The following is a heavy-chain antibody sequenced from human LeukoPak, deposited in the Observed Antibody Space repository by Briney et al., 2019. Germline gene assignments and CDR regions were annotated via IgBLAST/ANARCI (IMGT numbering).Heavy chain of an antibody. CDR3: ARRVGFYGSGSLNYFDP. V-gene: IGHV4-39*02. CDR2: VFRTGST. Sequence: SETLSLTCTVSGVSIGSSSYYWGWIRQPPGKGLEWIGSVFRTGSTYYSASLKSRVSISVDTTKNHFALKVTSVTAADTAMYFCARRVGFYGSGSLNYFDPWGQGILVSVSS. CDR1: GVSIGSSSYY. J-gene: IGHJ5*01. D-gene: IGHD3-10*01.